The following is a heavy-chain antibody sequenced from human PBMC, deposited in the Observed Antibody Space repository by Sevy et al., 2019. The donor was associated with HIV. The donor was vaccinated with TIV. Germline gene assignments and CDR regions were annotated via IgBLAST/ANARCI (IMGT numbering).Heavy chain of an antibody. CDR1: GGSISSSNW. Sequence: SETLSLTCAVSGGSISSSNWWNWVRQPPGKGLEWIGEIYHIGSTNRNPSLKSRVTISLDKSKNQFSLKLSSVTAADTAVYYCARGGGGYCSSTSCHVDYWGQGTLVTVSS. J-gene: IGHJ4*02. D-gene: IGHD2-2*03. CDR3: ARGGGGYCSSTSCHVDY. V-gene: IGHV4-4*02. CDR2: IYHIGST.